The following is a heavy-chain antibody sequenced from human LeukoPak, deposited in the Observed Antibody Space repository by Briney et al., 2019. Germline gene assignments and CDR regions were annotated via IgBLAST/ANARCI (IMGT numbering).Heavy chain of an antibody. CDR1: RFIFSSYK. CDR2: ISSSGSNI. Sequence: PGGSLRLSCAASRFIFSSYKMNWVRQAPGKGLEWVSYISSSGSNIYYADSVKGRFTISRDKAKNSLYLQMNSLRAEDTVVYYCARLRESVFGVVMRRVFNWFDPWGQGTLVTVSS. V-gene: IGHV3-48*03. CDR3: ARLRESVFGVVMRRVFNWFDP. J-gene: IGHJ5*02. D-gene: IGHD3-3*01.